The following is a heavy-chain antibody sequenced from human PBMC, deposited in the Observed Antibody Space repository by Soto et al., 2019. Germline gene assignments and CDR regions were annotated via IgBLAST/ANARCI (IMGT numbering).Heavy chain of an antibody. D-gene: IGHD4-17*01. Sequence: ASVKVSCKASGYTFTGYYLHWVRQAPGQGLEWMGWINPNSGGTNYAQKFQGRVTMTRDTSISTAYMELRRLRSDDSAVYFCAKEWVTTTVTTDAFDIWGQGTMVTVSS. J-gene: IGHJ3*02. CDR2: INPNSGGT. CDR3: AKEWVTTTVTTDAFDI. CDR1: GYTFTGYY. V-gene: IGHV1-2*02.